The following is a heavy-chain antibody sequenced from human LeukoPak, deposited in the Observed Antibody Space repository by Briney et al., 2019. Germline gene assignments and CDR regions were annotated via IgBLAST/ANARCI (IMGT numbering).Heavy chain of an antibody. CDR2: IYYSGST. Sequence: SETLSLTCTVSGGSISGCSWSWIRQPPGKGLEWIGYIYYSGSTNYNPSLKSRVIISVDTSKNQFSLNLNSVTAADTAVYYCARSFQRGSLDYWGQGTLVTVSS. D-gene: IGHD3-16*01. V-gene: IGHV4-59*08. CDR1: GGSISGCS. J-gene: IGHJ4*02. CDR3: ARSFQRGSLDY.